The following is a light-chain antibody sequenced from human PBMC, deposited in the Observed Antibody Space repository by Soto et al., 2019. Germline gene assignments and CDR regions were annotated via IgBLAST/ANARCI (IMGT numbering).Light chain of an antibody. V-gene: IGKV1-5*01. CDR2: DAS. CDR3: QHEV. Sequence: DIQLTQSPSTLSASVEDRVTIACRASKPIDRWLTCYQQKPGQGPKRLIYDASTMWRGVPSRFSGSGSGTESTLTISSLQPDDFLTYYCQHEVFGQGTKVELK. CDR1: KPIDRW. J-gene: IGKJ1*01.